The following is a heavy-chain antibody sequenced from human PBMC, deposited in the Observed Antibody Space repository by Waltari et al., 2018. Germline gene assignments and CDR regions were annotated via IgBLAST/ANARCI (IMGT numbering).Heavy chain of an antibody. D-gene: IGHD4-4*01. V-gene: IGHV4-38-2*01. CDR1: GFPIRSGYY. CDR2: IFHSGST. CDR3: ARWTVTSGGHFDY. J-gene: IGHJ4*02. Sequence: VQLQESGPGPVKPSETLSLTCAVSGFPIRSGYYRGWIPQPPGKGLEWLGSIFHSGSTYYNPSLKSRVTVLVDTSENQFSLKVSSVTAADTAVYYCARWTVTSGGHFDYWGQGTLVTVSS.